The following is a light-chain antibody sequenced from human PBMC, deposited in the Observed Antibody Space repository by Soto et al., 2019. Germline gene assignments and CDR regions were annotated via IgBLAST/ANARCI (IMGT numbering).Light chain of an antibody. Sequence: QSALTQPASVSGSPGQSITISCTGTSSDVGGYNYVSWYQQHPGKAPKFMIYEVSSRPSGVSNRFSGSKSGNTASLTISGLQAEDEAHYYCSSYTTSSTHWVFGGGTKLTVL. CDR3: SSYTTSSTHWV. CDR2: EVS. V-gene: IGLV2-14*01. CDR1: SSDVGGYNY. J-gene: IGLJ3*02.